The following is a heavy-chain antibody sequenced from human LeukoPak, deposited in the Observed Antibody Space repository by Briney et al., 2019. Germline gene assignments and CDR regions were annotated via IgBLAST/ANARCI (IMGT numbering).Heavy chain of an antibody. J-gene: IGHJ5*02. CDR2: IYYSGST. Sequence: SETLSLTCTVSGGSISSSSYYWGWIRQPPGKGLEWIGSIYYSGSTYYNPSLKSRVTISVDTSKNQFSLKLSSVTAADTAVYYCARYYGSGSYYNNWFDPWGQGTLVTVSS. D-gene: IGHD3-10*01. CDR3: ARYYGSGSYYNNWFDP. CDR1: GGSISSSSYY. V-gene: IGHV4-39*07.